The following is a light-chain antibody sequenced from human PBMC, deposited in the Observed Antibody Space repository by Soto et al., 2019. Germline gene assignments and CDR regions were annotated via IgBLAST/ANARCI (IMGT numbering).Light chain of an antibody. CDR2: DVS. J-gene: IGLJ1*01. Sequence: QSVLTQPRSVSGSPGQSVTISCTGTSTDVGGYNYVSWYQQHPGKAPKLILYDVSKRPSGVPDRFSGSKSGNTASLTISGLQAEDEADYYCCSYAGSYTYVFGTGTKVTVL. CDR1: STDVGGYNY. V-gene: IGLV2-11*01. CDR3: CSYAGSYTYV.